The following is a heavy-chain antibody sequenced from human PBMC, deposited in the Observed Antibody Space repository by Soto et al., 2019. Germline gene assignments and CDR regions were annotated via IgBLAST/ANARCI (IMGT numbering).Heavy chain of an antibody. Sequence: QVQLVQSGAEVKKPGASVKVSCKASGYTFTGYYMHWVRQAPGQGLEWMGWINPNSGGTNYAQKFQGRVTMTRDTSISTAYMELSRLRSDDTAVYYCARVTYYDFWSGYYTRGAFDIWGQGTMVTVSS. D-gene: IGHD3-3*01. CDR2: INPNSGGT. V-gene: IGHV1-2*02. CDR3: ARVTYYDFWSGYYTRGAFDI. CDR1: GYTFTGYY. J-gene: IGHJ3*02.